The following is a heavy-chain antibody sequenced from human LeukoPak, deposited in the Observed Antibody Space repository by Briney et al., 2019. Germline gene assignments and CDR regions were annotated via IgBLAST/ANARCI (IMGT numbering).Heavy chain of an antibody. CDR3: ARHNNWAFDY. CDR2: IHPNDGSS. D-gene: IGHD2/OR15-2a*01. Sequence: GESLKISCKASGYSFASYWIGWVRPMSGKGLEWMAIIHPNDGSSMYSPSFEGQVTISADKSINIAYLEWSTLKATDTAIYYCARHNNWAFDYWDRGTLLTVSS. J-gene: IGHJ4*02. CDR1: GYSFASYW. V-gene: IGHV5-51*01.